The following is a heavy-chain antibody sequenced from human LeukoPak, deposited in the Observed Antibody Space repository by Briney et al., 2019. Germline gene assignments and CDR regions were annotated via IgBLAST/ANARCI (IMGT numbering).Heavy chain of an antibody. CDR2: INAGNGNT. J-gene: IGHJ2*01. CDR3: GRDTYWYFDL. Sequence: GASVKVSCKASGYIFTNYAMHWVRLAPGQGLEWMGWINAGNGNTKYSQNFQGRVTITRDTSASTAYMELSSLRSEDTAVYYCGRDTYWYFDLWGRGTLVTVSS. CDR1: GYIFTNYA. V-gene: IGHV1-3*01.